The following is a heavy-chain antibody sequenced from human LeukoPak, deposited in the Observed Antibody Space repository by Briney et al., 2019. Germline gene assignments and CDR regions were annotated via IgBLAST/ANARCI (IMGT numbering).Heavy chain of an antibody. V-gene: IGHV3-13*01. J-gene: IGHJ4*02. D-gene: IGHD6-19*01. Sequence: GGSLRLSCAASGFTFSNYVMHWVRQGTGKSLEWVSAIGTAGDTQYAGSVKGRFTISRDIAKNYLFLQMNSVRAGDTAVYYCARVRSDSSGWYHVLDWGQGTLVTVSS. CDR2: IGTAGDT. CDR3: ARVRSDSSGWYHVLD. CDR1: GFTFSNYV.